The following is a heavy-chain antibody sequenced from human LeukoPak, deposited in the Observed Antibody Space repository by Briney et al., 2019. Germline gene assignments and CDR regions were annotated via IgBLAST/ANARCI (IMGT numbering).Heavy chain of an antibody. V-gene: IGHV1-8*01. CDR2: MNPNSSNT. Sequence: ASVKVSCKASGYTFTTYDINWVRQATGQGLEWMGWMNPNSSNTGYAQKFQGRVTMTRNTSISTAYMELSSLRSEDTAVYYCARGRGSGHKENWFDPWGQGTLVTVSS. CDR3: ARGRGSGHKENWFDP. D-gene: IGHD6-19*01. J-gene: IGHJ5*02. CDR1: GYTFTTYD.